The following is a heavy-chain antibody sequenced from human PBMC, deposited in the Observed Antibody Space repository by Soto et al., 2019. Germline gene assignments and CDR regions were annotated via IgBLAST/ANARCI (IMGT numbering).Heavy chain of an antibody. V-gene: IGHV3-74*01. Sequence: RRLSCAASGFSFSHYWMHWVRQAPGKGLVWVSRISPDGRTTTYADSVKGRFTISRDNAKSTLYLQMNSLTVEDGAVYYCADSWLHTSYWGPGTLVTVSS. CDR1: GFSFSHYW. CDR3: ADSWLHTSY. J-gene: IGHJ4*02. CDR2: ISPDGRTT. D-gene: IGHD3-10*01.